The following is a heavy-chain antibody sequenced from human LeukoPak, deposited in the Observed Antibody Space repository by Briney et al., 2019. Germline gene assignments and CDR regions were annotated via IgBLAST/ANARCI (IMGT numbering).Heavy chain of an antibody. J-gene: IGHJ4*02. V-gene: IGHV3-33*01. CDR2: IWYDGNDK. CDR1: GFTFSNYA. D-gene: IGHD6-13*01. CDR3: ARDAVSAGTLTTDY. Sequence: GGSLRLSCAASGFTFSNYAMHWVRQSPGKGVEGGAVIWYDGNDKYYRDSVKGRFTISRDNSKNTLYLQMNSLRVEDTALYYCARDAVSAGTLTTDYWGQGTLVTVSS.